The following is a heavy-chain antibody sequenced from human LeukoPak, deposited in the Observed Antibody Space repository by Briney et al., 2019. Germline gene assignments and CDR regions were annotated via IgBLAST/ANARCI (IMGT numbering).Heavy chain of an antibody. CDR2: IYHSGST. CDR3: ASFYCSGGSCYQYYSYYYMDV. Sequence: EASETLSLTCTVSAYSITSGYYWGWIRQPPGKGLEWIGSIYHSGSTYSNPSLQSRVTISVDTSKNQFSLKLNSVTAADTAVYYCASFYCSGGSCYQYYSYYYMDVWGKGTTVTISS. V-gene: IGHV4-38-2*02. D-gene: IGHD2-15*01. J-gene: IGHJ6*03. CDR1: AYSITSGYY.